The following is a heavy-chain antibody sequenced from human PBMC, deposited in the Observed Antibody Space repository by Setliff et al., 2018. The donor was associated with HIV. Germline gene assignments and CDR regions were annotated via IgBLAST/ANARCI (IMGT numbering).Heavy chain of an antibody. CDR2: ISSRGSYI. Sequence: VGSLRLSCTVSGFTFISSTMNWVRQAPGKGLEWVASISSRGSYIHYADSLKGRFTISRDNAKNSQYLLMSDLRAEDTAVYYCAAVFTGEPGRSLDYWGQGTPVTVSS. CDR3: AAVFTGEPGRSLDY. V-gene: IGHV3-21*01. CDR1: GFTFISST. D-gene: IGHD1-26*01. J-gene: IGHJ4*02.